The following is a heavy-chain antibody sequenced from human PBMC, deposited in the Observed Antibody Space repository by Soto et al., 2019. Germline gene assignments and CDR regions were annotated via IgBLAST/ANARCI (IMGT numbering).Heavy chain of an antibody. V-gene: IGHV4-59*01. Sequence: GPGPRFPSETLSLTCTVSGGSISSYYWSWIRQPPGKGLEWIGYIYYSGSTNYNPSLKSRVTISVDTSKNQFSLKLSSVTAADTAVYYCARDSVTRPFDYWGQGTLVTVSS. J-gene: IGHJ4*02. CDR1: GGSISSYY. CDR3: ARDSVTRPFDY. CDR2: IYYSGST. D-gene: IGHD4-17*01.